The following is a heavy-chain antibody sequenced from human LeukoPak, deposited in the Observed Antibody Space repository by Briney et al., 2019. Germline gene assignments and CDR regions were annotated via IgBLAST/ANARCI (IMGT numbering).Heavy chain of an antibody. J-gene: IGHJ5*02. CDR1: GGSISSYY. V-gene: IGHV4-59*01. CDR3: ARDRGSGYYYKVWFDP. Sequence: SETLSLTCTVSGGSISSYYWSWIRQSPRKGLEWIGYIYYSGSTNYNPSLKSRVTISVDTSKNQFSLKLSSVTAADTAVYYCARDRGSGYYYKVWFDPWGQETLVTVSS. D-gene: IGHD3-22*01. CDR2: IYYSGST.